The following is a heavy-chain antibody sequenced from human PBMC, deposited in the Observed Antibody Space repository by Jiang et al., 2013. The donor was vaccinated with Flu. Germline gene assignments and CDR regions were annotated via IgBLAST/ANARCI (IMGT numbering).Heavy chain of an antibody. CDR3: ARGLRGGAFDI. D-gene: IGHD3-16*01. CDR1: GGSISSSSYY. Sequence: LLKPSETLSLTCTVSGGSISSSSYYWGWIRQPPGKGLEWIGSIYYSGSTYYNPSLKSRVTISVDTSKNQFSLKLSSVTAADTAVYYCARGLRGGAFDIWGQGTMVTVSS. J-gene: IGHJ3*02. V-gene: IGHV4-39*01. CDR2: IYYSGST.